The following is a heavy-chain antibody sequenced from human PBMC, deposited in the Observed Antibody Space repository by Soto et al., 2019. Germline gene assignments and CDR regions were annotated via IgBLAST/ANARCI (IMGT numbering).Heavy chain of an antibody. J-gene: IGHJ6*02. CDR2: IYPGDSDT. Sequence: DSLKLSCKAAGYLFTSSWLALVRQMPGTGQEWMGIIYPGDSDTTYNPSFQGQVTISADKSINTAFLRWSSLKASDTAIYYCARPESGGVSYHGLDFWGQVTKVTLSS. CDR3: ARPESGGVSYHGLDF. CDR1: GYLFTSSW. V-gene: IGHV5-51*01. D-gene: IGHD1-26*01.